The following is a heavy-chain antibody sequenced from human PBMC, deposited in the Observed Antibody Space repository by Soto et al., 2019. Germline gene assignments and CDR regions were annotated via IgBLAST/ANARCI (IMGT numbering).Heavy chain of an antibody. V-gene: IGHV3-21*01. CDR3: ARDGEWEPLDYYYYGMDV. J-gene: IGHJ6*02. Sequence: VGSLRLSCAASGFTFSSYSMNWVRQAPGKGLEWVSSISSSSSYIYYADSVKGRFTISRDNAKNSLYLQMNSLRAEDTAVYYCARDGEWEPLDYYYYGMDVWGQGTTVTVSS. D-gene: IGHD1-26*01. CDR1: GFTFSSYS. CDR2: ISSSSSYI.